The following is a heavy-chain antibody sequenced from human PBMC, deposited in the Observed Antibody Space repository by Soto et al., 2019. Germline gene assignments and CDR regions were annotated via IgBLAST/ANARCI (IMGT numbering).Heavy chain of an antibody. V-gene: IGHV1-8*01. CDR2: MNPNSGNT. J-gene: IGHJ6*02. CDR1: GYTFTSYD. CDR3: ASIAASYHYYYYVMDV. Sequence: ASVKVSCKASGYTFTSYDINWVRQATGQGLEWMGWMNPNSGNTGYAQKFQGRVTMTRNTSISTAYMELSSLRSEDTAVYYCASIAASYHYYYYVMDVCGQGSTVIVSS. D-gene: IGHD6-13*01.